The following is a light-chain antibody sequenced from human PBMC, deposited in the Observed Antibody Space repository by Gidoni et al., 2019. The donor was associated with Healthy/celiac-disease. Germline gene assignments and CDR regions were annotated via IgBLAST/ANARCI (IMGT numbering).Light chain of an antibody. Sequence: SSELTQPPSVSVSPGQTASITCSGDKLGDKYACWYQQKPGQSPVLVIYQDSTRPSGIPERFSGSNTGNTATLTISGTQAMDEADYYCQAWDSSIAVFGGGTKLTVL. CDR1: KLGDKY. CDR2: QDS. CDR3: QAWDSSIAV. J-gene: IGLJ2*01. V-gene: IGLV3-1*01.